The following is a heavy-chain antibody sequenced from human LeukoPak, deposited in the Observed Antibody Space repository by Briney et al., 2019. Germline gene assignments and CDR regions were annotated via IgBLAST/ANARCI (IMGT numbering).Heavy chain of an antibody. D-gene: IGHD2-15*01. V-gene: IGHV5-51*01. CDR3: ARQLGYCTGASCLYYFDY. J-gene: IGHJ4*02. Sequence: GESLKISCKGSGYSFTKYWIGWVRQMPGKGLEWMGIIYPGDSDTRYSPSFQGQVTISADKSISTAYLQWSSLKAADTAMNYCARQLGYCTGASCLYYFDYWGQGTLVTVSS. CDR1: GYSFTKYW. CDR2: IYPGDSDT.